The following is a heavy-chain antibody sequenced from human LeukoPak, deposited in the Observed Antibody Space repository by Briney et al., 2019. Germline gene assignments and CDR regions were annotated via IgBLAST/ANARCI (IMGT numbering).Heavy chain of an antibody. CDR1: GFTFSTYI. J-gene: IGHJ4*02. Sequence: GGSLRLXCAASGFTFSTYIMNWVRLAPGKGLEWVSSISSSSTYIYYADSVKGRFTISRDNAKNSLYLQMDSLRAEDTAVYYCARDFSSQSLDYWGQGTLVTVSS. CDR3: ARDFSSQSLDY. D-gene: IGHD3-3*01. CDR2: ISSSSTYI. V-gene: IGHV3-21*01.